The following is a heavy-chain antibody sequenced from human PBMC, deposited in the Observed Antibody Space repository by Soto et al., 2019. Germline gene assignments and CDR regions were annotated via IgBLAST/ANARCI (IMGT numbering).Heavy chain of an antibody. CDR1: GGSFSGYQ. V-gene: IGHV4-34*01. D-gene: IGHD3-10*01. J-gene: IGHJ6*03. Sequence: QVQLQQWGAGLLKPSETLSLTCAVYGGSFSGYQWSWIRQTPGKGLEWIGEINDSGNINYNPSLKRRVSILLATPKKRLSLKLSSVIAAVSAVYYCARGLILWFGELSRRGGYYYYMDVWGKGTTVTVSS. CDR2: INDSGNI. CDR3: ARGLILWFGELSRRGGYYYYMDV.